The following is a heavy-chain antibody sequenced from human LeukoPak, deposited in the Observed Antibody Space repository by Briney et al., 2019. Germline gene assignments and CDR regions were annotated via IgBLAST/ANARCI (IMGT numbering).Heavy chain of an antibody. CDR1: GFTFSSYA. D-gene: IGHD1-26*01. V-gene: IGHV3-23*01. CDR2: ISGSGGST. J-gene: IGHJ5*02. Sequence: GGSLRLSCGASGFTFSSYAMSWVRQAPGKGLEWVSTISGSGGSTYYADSVKGRFTISRDNFKNTLGLQMNSLRAEDTAVYYCANLIVGATEFFDPWGQGTLVTVSS. CDR3: ANLIVGATEFFDP.